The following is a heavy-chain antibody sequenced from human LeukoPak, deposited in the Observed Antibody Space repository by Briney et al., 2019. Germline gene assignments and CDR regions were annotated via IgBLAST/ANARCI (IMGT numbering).Heavy chain of an antibody. CDR1: GFTFSSYG. CDR2: ISYGGINK. J-gene: IGHJ4*02. CDR3: AKDSGDIVVVVAATFFDY. Sequence: GGSLRLSCAASGFTFSSYGMHWLRQAPGKGLQWVAVISYGGINKYYADSVKGRFTISRDDSKNTLYLQMNSLSADDAAVYYCAKDSGDIVVVVAATFFDYWGQGTLVTVSS. D-gene: IGHD2-15*01. V-gene: IGHV3-30*18.